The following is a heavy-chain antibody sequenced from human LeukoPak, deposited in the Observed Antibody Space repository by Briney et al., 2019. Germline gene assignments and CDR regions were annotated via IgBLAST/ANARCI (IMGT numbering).Heavy chain of an antibody. V-gene: IGHV1-18*01. J-gene: IGHJ4*02. CDR1: GYTFTSYG. CDR3: ARDRYCSGGSCWDY. CDR2: ISAYNGNT. D-gene: IGHD2-15*01. Sequence: ASVKVSCKASGYTFTSYGISWVRQAPGQGPEWMGWISAYNGNTNYAQKLQGRVTMTTDTSTSTAYMELRSLRSDDTAVYYCARDRYCSGGSCWDYWGQGTLVTVSS.